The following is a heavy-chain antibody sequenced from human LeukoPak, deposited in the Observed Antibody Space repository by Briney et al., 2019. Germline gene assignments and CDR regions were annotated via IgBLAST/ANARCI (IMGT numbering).Heavy chain of an antibody. D-gene: IGHD3-16*02. CDR3: ARRSRGTSPRQRGGYLDY. CDR2: IYYSGST. Sequence: PSETLSLTCTVSGGSISSYYWSWIRQPPGKGLEWIGYIYYSGSTNYNPSLKSRVIISVDTSKNQFSLKLSSVTAADTAVYYCARRSRGTSPRQRGGYLDYWGQGTLVTVSS. CDR1: GGSISSYY. J-gene: IGHJ4*02. V-gene: IGHV4-59*08.